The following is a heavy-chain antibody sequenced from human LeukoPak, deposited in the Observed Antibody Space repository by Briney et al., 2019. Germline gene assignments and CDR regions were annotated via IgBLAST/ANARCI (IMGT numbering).Heavy chain of an antibody. J-gene: IGHJ6*02. Sequence: ASVRVSCKASGYTFTSYYMHWVRQAPGQGLEWMGWINPNSGGTNYAQKFQGRVTMTRDTSISTAYMELSRLRSDDTAVYYCARDGLGYCSSTSCYRPMDVWGQGTTVTVSS. CDR2: INPNSGGT. CDR1: GYTFTSYY. V-gene: IGHV1-2*02. CDR3: ARDGLGYCSSTSCYRPMDV. D-gene: IGHD2-2*01.